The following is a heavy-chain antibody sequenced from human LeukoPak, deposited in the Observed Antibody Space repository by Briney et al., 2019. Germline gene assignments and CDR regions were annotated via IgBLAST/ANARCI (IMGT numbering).Heavy chain of an antibody. CDR2: ISGDGGNT. V-gene: IGHV3-43*02. D-gene: IGHD1-26*01. Sequence: GGSLRLSCVASGFTLDDYALHWVRQAPGKGLEWISLISGDGGNTYYADSVKGRFTISRDNSKNSLYLQMSSLRADDTALYYCAKGVRSGTYYNCFDPWGQGTLVTVSS. CDR1: GFTLDDYA. CDR3: AKGVRSGTYYNCFDP. J-gene: IGHJ5*02.